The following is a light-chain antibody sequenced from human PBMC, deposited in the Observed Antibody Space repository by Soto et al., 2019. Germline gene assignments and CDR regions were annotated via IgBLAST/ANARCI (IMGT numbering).Light chain of an antibody. V-gene: IGKV3-20*01. CDR3: QQYGSSPIT. Sequence: EIVLTQSPAILSVSPGERATLSCRSSQSISSNLAWYQQKPGQAPSLLIYATSSRATGIPDRFSGSGSGTDFSLTISRLEPEDFAAYYCQQYGSSPITFGQGTRLEIK. CDR2: ATS. CDR1: QSISSN. J-gene: IGKJ5*01.